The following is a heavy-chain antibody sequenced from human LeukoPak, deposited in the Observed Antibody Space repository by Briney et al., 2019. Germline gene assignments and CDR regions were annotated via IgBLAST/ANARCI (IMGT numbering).Heavy chain of an antibody. CDR1: WYSFTNYR. J-gene: IGHJ4*02. V-gene: IGHV5-51*01. Sequence: GESLKISCKCSWYSFTNYRIGWVRQMPGEGVEWMGIIYPGDSDTKYSPSFQGQVTISVDKSISTPYLQWSSLKASDSAIYYCARLTYSGYDPFDYWGQGTLVTVSS. CDR2: IYPGDSDT. D-gene: IGHD5-12*01. CDR3: ARLTYSGYDPFDY.